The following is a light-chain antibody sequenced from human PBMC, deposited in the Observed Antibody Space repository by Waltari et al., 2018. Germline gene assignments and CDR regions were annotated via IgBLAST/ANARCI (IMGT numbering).Light chain of an antibody. CDR1: ERVIYDSDNKNY. Sequence: DIVMTQSPDSLAVSLGERATINCKSSERVIYDSDNKNYLAWYKQKPGQRPKMLIHWPAIRESGVSDRFSGSGSGTDFTLTISSLQAEDVAVYYCQQYLSAPRTFGQGTVLEIK. J-gene: IGKJ2*02. V-gene: IGKV4-1*01. CDR3: QQYLSAPRT. CDR2: WPA.